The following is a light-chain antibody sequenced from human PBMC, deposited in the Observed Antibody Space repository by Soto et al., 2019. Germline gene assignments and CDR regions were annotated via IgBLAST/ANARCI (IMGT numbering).Light chain of an antibody. J-gene: IGKJ4*01. Sequence: EIVLTQSPGTLSLSPGERATLSCRASQDIGSSNVAWYQHKPGLAPRLLLYDTSTRATGVPTRFSGSRSGAEFTLTINSLQSEDFAVYYCQPYNNWPLTFGGGTKVDIK. CDR1: QDIGSSN. V-gene: IGKV3-15*01. CDR3: QPYNNWPLT. CDR2: DTS.